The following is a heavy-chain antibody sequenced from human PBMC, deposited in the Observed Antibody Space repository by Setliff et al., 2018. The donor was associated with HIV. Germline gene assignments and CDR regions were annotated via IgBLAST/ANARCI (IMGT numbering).Heavy chain of an antibody. V-gene: IGHV4-34*01. CDR2: INHSGSI. J-gene: IGHJ6*03. CDR3: ARGHESRTVGATRYYYYMDV. Sequence: PSETLSLTCTVYGESVSGYYWTWIRQPPGKGLEWIGEINHSGSINYNPSLKSRVTISVDTSKNQFSLKLSSVTAADTAVYYCARGHESRTVGATRYYYYMDVWGKGTTVTVSS. CDR1: GESVSGYY. D-gene: IGHD1-26*01.